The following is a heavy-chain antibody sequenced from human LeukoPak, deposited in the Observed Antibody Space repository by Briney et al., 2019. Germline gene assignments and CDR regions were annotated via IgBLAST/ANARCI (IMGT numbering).Heavy chain of an antibody. J-gene: IGHJ4*02. Sequence: PGGSLRLSCAASGFTFSRFAMSWVRQAPGKGLEWLSAIGGAGYSTYYADSVNGRFTISRDNSRNTLYLQMNSLRAEDTAIYYCSKARDGFGVDTIDYWGQGTLVTVSS. CDR3: SKARDGFGVDTIDY. D-gene: IGHD3-3*01. CDR1: GFTFSRFA. CDR2: IGGAGYST. V-gene: IGHV3-23*01.